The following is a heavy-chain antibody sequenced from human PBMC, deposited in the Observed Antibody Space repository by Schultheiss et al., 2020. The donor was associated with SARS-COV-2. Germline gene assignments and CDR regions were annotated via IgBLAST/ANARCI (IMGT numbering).Heavy chain of an antibody. J-gene: IGHJ4*02. D-gene: IGHD6-19*01. Sequence: GGSLRLSCAASGFTVSSNYMSWVRQAPGKGLEWVSYISSSSSTIYYADSVKGRFTISRDNSENTLFLQMNTLRAEDTAVYYCVKDRELAGNMPDEGLDYWGQGTLVTVSS. CDR1: GFTVSSNY. CDR2: ISSSSSTI. CDR3: VKDRELAGNMPDEGLDY. V-gene: IGHV3-48*01.